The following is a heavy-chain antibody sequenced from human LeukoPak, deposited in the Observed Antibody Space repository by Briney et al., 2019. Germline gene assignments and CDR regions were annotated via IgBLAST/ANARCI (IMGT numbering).Heavy chain of an antibody. V-gene: IGHV4-34*09. J-gene: IGHJ4*02. CDR3: ARVPYYYGSGSYPY. D-gene: IGHD3-10*01. CDR1: GGSFSGYY. CDR2: INHSGST. Sequence: SETLSLTCAVYGGSFSGYYWSWIRQPPGKGLEWIGEINHSGSTNYNPSLKSRVTISVDTSKNQFSLKLSSVTAADTAVYYCARVPYYYGSGSYPYWGQGTLVTVSS.